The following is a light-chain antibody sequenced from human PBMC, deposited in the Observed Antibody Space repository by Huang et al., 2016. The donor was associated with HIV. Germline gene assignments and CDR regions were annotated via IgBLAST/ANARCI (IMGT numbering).Light chain of an antibody. Sequence: EIVMTQSPATLSVSPGERAPPPCWASQRFGNNLAWYQQKPGQAPRLLIYCASTRATGIPARVSGSGSGTEFTLTISSLQSEDFAVYYCQQYNNWPGTFGRGTKVEIK. CDR2: CAS. CDR1: QRFGNN. CDR3: QQYNNWPGT. V-gene: IGKV3-15*01. J-gene: IGKJ1*01.